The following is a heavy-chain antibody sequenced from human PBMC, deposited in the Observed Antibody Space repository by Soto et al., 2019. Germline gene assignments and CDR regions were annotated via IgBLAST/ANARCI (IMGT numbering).Heavy chain of an antibody. CDR3: ARGQEGVVATH. J-gene: IGHJ4*02. Sequence: QVQLQQWGAGLLKPSETLSLNCAVNGGSLSGYYWSWIRQPPGKGLEWIGEIKDGGYTNYSPSLTRRATISSDTSNNQFSLRLNSVTAADTGVYYCARGQEGVVATHWDQGALVTVSS. CDR1: GGSLSGYY. D-gene: IGHD5-12*01. V-gene: IGHV4-34*01. CDR2: IKDGGYT.